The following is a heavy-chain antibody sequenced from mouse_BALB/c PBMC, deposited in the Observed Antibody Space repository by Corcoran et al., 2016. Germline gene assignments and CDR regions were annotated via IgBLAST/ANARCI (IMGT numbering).Heavy chain of an antibody. D-gene: IGHD2-14*01. Sequence: EIQLQQTGPELVKPGASVKISCKASGYSFTDYIMLWVKQSHGKSLEWIGNINPYYGSTSYNLKFKGKATLTVDKSSSTAYMQLNSLTSEDSAVYYCARSYRYDYAMDYWGQGTSATVSS. CDR2: INPYYGST. CDR3: ARSYRYDYAMDY. J-gene: IGHJ4*01. CDR1: GYSFTDYI. V-gene: IGHV1-39*01.